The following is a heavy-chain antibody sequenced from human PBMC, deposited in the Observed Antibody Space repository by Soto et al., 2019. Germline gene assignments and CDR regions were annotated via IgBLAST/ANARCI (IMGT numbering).Heavy chain of an antibody. CDR3: GSGSYYPAMDY. D-gene: IGHD3-10*01. CDR2: IAPGNGNT. J-gene: IGHJ4*02. Sequence: ASVKVSCKASGYTFTDSAIHWVRQAPGQSLELLGWIAPGNGNTKYSQKFQGRVTITRDTSATTAYMELSSLRSEDTAVYYYGSGSYYPAMDYWGQGTLVTVSS. V-gene: IGHV1-3*01. CDR1: GYTFTDSA.